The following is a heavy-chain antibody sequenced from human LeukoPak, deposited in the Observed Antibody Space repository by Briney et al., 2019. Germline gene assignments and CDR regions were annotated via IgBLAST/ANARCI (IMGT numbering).Heavy chain of an antibody. V-gene: IGHV3-11*01. Sequence: GGSLRPSCAASGFTFSDYYMSWIRQAPGKGLEWVSYISSSGSTIYYADSVKGRFTISSDNAKNSLYLQMNSLRAEDTAVYYCARDLAGIAAAEGDYWGQGTLVTVSS. CDR1: GFTFSDYY. D-gene: IGHD6-13*01. CDR3: ARDLAGIAAAEGDY. J-gene: IGHJ4*02. CDR2: ISSSGSTI.